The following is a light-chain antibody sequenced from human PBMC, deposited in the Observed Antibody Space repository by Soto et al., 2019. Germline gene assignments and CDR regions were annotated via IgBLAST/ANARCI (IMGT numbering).Light chain of an antibody. CDR2: WAS. V-gene: IGKV4-1*01. J-gene: IGKJ5*01. CDR3: QQYYNTPIT. Sequence: DIVMTQSPDSLAVSLGERATIKCKSSQSVLYSSNNNNYLAWFQQKPGQPPKLLFYWASTRESGVPDRFSGSGSGTDFTLTISSLQAEDVAVYYCQQYYNTPITFSQGTRLEIK. CDR1: QSVLYSSNNNNY.